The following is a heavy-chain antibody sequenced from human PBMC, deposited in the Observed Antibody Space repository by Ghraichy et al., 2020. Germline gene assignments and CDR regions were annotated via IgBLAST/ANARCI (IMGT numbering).Heavy chain of an antibody. D-gene: IGHD1-1*01. V-gene: IGHV4-61*01. J-gene: IGHJ6*02. CDR1: GGSVSSGLYY. Sequence: SETLSLTCTVSGGSVSSGLYYWNWIRQPPGKGLEWIGYIYYSGSTNYSPSLKSRVTISVDTSKNQFSLKLSSVTAADTAVYYCARDQLERLANYYYGMDVWGQGTTVTVSS. CDR2: IYYSGST. CDR3: ARDQLERLANYYYGMDV.